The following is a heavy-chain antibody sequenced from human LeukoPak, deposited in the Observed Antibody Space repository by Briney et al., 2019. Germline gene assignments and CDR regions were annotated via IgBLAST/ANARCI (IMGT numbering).Heavy chain of an antibody. V-gene: IGHV5-51*01. Sequence: GESLKISCNGSGYXFTNYWIGWVRQMPGKGLEWIGMIYPGDSDTRYSPSFQGQVTISADKTISTAYLQWSSLKASDSAMYYCASGIAVAPGTFNIWGQGTVVTVSS. D-gene: IGHD6-19*01. CDR1: GYXFTNYW. CDR2: IYPGDSDT. J-gene: IGHJ3*02. CDR3: ASGIAVAPGTFNI.